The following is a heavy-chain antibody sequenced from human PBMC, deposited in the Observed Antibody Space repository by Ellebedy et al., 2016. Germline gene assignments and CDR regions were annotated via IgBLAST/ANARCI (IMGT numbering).Heavy chain of an antibody. V-gene: IGHV1-18*01. CDR3: ATRAFYDSSGYDNAFDI. CDR2: ISAYNGNT. CDR1: GYTFTSYG. D-gene: IGHD3-22*01. J-gene: IGHJ3*02. Sequence: ASVKVSXXASGYTFTSYGISWVRQAPGQGLEWMGWISAYNGNTNYAQKLQGRVTMTTDTSTSTAYMELRSLRSDDTAVYYCATRAFYDSSGYDNAFDIWGQGTMVTVSS.